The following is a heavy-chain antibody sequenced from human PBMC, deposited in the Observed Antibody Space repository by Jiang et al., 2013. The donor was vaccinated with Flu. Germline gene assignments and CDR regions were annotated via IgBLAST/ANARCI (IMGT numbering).Heavy chain of an antibody. D-gene: IGHD2/OR15-2a*01. Sequence: GAEVKKPGESLKISCKGSGYTFTNYWIGWVRQMPGKGLQWMGIINPGDSNTRYSPSFQGQVAISADKSINTAYLQWSSLKASDTAMYYCTRMHNTYGYYYFDMDVWGQGTTVTVSS. CDR2: INPGDSNT. CDR3: TRMHNTYGYYYFDMDV. CDR1: GYTFTNYW. V-gene: IGHV5-51*03. J-gene: IGHJ6*02.